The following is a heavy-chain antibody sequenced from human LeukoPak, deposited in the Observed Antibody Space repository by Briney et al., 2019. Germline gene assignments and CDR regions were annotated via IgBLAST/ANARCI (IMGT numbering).Heavy chain of an antibody. Sequence: SETLSLTCTVSGGSISSDYWSWIRQSPGKGLEWVGYIYYSGTTSYNPSLKSRVTISLDTSKNQFSLKLSSVTAADTAVYYCARGANWGSPDYWGQGTLVTVSS. D-gene: IGHD7-27*01. CDR2: IYYSGTT. V-gene: IGHV4-59*01. CDR1: GGSISSDY. CDR3: ARGANWGSPDY. J-gene: IGHJ4*02.